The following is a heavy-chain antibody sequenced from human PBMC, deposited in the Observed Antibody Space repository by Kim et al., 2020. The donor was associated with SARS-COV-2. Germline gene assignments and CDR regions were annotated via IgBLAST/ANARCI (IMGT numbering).Heavy chain of an antibody. D-gene: IGHD6-13*01. Sequence: GGSLRLSCAASGFTFSSYAMHWVRQAPGKGLEWVAVIWYDGSNKYYADSVKGRFTISRDNSKNTLYLQMNSLRAEDTAVYYCAKDAQPGYSSSWYPGDYYYGMDVWGQGTTVTVSS. CDR1: GFTFSSYA. J-gene: IGHJ6*02. CDR2: IWYDGSNK. V-gene: IGHV3-33*06. CDR3: AKDAQPGYSSSWYPGDYYYGMDV.